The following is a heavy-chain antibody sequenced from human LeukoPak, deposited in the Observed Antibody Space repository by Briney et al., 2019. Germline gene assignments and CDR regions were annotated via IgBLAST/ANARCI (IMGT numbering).Heavy chain of an antibody. CDR1: GGSISSGGYY. D-gene: IGHD3-9*01. CDR2: MYYSGST. Sequence: SQTLSLTCTVSGGSISSGGYYGSWICQHPGKGLEWNGNMYYSGSTYYNSSLKSRVTISVNTSRNQFSLKLSSVTSADTAVYYCGSTDILTGYSRTFDYWGQGTLVTVSS. V-gene: IGHV4-31*03. CDR3: GSTDILTGYSRTFDY. J-gene: IGHJ4*01.